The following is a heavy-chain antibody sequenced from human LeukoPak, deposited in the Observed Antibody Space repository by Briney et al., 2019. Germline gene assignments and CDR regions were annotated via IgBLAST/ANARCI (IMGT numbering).Heavy chain of an antibody. D-gene: IGHD5-18*01. V-gene: IGHV4-59*08. Sequence: SETLSLTCTVSGGSISSYCWSWIRQPPGKGLEWIGYIYYSGSTNYNPSLKSRVTISVDTSKNQFSLKLSSVTAADTAVYYCARYSYGCFDIWGQGTMVTVSS. CDR2: IYYSGST. CDR1: GGSISSYC. CDR3: ARYSYGCFDI. J-gene: IGHJ3*02.